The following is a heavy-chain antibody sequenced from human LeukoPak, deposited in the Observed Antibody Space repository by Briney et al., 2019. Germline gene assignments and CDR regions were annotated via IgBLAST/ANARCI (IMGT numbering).Heavy chain of an antibody. D-gene: IGHD6-6*01. J-gene: IGHJ3*02. CDR3: ARDGVAARYHAFDI. CDR1: GGSISSSNYY. CDR2: IYYSGST. V-gene: IGHV4-39*07. Sequence: PSETLSLTCTVSGGSISSSNYYWGWIRQPPGKGLEWIGSIYYSGSTYYNPSLKSRVTISVDTSKNQFSLKLSSVTAADTAVYYCARDGVAARYHAFDIWGQGTMVTVSS.